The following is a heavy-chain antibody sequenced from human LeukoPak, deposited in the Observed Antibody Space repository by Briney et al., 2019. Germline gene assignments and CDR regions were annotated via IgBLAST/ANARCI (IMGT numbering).Heavy chain of an antibody. J-gene: IGHJ4*02. CDR2: IYTSGST. Sequence: PSETLSLTCTVSGGSISSYYWSWIRQPAGKGLEWIGRIYTSGSTNYNPSLKSRVTMSVDTSKKQVSLKLSSVTAADTAVYYCAGGLVAYLFDYWGQGTLVTVSS. D-gene: IGHD2-21*01. V-gene: IGHV4-4*07. CDR1: GGSISSYY. CDR3: AGGLVAYLFDY.